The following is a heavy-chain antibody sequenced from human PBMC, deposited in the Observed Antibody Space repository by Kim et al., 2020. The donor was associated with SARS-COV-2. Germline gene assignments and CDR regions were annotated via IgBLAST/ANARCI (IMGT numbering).Heavy chain of an antibody. CDR3: TRDPLPWSSYTRFDP. J-gene: IGHJ5*02. CDR1: GFTFGDYA. D-gene: IGHD3-3*01. CDR2: IRSKAYGGTT. V-gene: IGHV3-49*04. Sequence: GGSLRLSCTASGFTFGDYAMSWVRQAPGKGLEWVGFIRSKAYGGTTEYAASVKGRFTISRDDSKSIAYLQMNSLKTEDTAVYYCTRDPLPWSSYTRFDPWGQGTLVTVSS.